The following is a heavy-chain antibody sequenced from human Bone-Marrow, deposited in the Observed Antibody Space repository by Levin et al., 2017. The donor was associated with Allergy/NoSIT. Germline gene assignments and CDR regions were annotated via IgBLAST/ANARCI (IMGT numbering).Heavy chain of an antibody. Sequence: GESLKISCAVSGFTFSRFGMHWVRQAPGKGLEWVALISFDGNTEYYANSVKGRFTISRDNSKNMLYLQMTSLGAEDTALYYCAKGPYDYGGMDVWGQGTTVIVSS. CDR1: GFTFSRFG. CDR3: AKGPYDYGGMDV. CDR2: ISFDGNTE. V-gene: IGHV3-30*18. J-gene: IGHJ6*02.